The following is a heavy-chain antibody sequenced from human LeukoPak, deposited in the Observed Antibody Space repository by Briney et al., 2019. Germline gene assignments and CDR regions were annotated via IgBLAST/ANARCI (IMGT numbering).Heavy chain of an antibody. V-gene: IGHV3-23*01. Sequence: GGSLRLSCAASGFTFSSYAMSWVRQAPGKGLEWVSAISGSSGSTYYADSVKGRFTISRDNSKNTLYLQMNSLRAEDTAVYYCAKSFVAYSSGWYYFDYWGQGTLVTVSS. CDR3: AKSFVAYSSGWYYFDY. J-gene: IGHJ4*02. D-gene: IGHD6-19*01. CDR2: ISGSSGST. CDR1: GFTFSSYA.